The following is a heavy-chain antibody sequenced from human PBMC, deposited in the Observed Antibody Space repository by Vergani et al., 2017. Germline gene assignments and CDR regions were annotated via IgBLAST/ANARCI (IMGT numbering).Heavy chain of an antibody. J-gene: IGHJ5*02. CDR2: INHSGST. CDR3: ARCGNFGFDPPDYYDSSGYTDNWFDP. Sequence: QVQLQQWGAGLLKPSETLSLTCAVYGGSFSGYYWSWIRQPPGKGLEWIGEINHSGSTNYNPSLKSRVTISVDTSKNQFSLKLGSVTAADTAVYYCARCGNFGFDPPDYYDSSGYTDNWFDPWGQGTLVTVSS. CDR1: GGSFSGYY. V-gene: IGHV4-34*01. D-gene: IGHD3-22*01.